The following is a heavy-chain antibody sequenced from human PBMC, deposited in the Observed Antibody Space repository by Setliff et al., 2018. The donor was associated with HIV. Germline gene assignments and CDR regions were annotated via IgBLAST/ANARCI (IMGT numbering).Heavy chain of an antibody. CDR2: IYYSGST. Sequence: SETLSLTCTVSGGSISSSSDYWGWIRQPPGKGLEWIGYIYYSGSTYYNPSLKSRITISVDTSRNQFSLKLTSVTAADTALYFCARLGDSGYDFRCYFDYWGQGKLVTVSS. D-gene: IGHD5-12*01. J-gene: IGHJ4*02. CDR3: ARLGDSGYDFRCYFDY. V-gene: IGHV4-39*01. CDR1: GGSISSSSDY.